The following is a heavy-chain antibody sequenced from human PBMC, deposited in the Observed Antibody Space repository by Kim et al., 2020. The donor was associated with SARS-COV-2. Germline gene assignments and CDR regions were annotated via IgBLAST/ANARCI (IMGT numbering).Heavy chain of an antibody. D-gene: IGHD3-9*01. V-gene: IGHV1-2*02. CDR1: GYTFTGYY. J-gene: IGHJ5*02. Sequence: ASVKVSCKASGYTFTGYYMHWVRQAPGQGLEWMGWINPNSGGTNYAQKFQGRVTMTRDTSISTAYMELSRLRSDDTAVYYCARDAHYDILTGFGLHGWFDPWGQGTLVTVSS. CDR2: INPNSGGT. CDR3: ARDAHYDILTGFGLHGWFDP.